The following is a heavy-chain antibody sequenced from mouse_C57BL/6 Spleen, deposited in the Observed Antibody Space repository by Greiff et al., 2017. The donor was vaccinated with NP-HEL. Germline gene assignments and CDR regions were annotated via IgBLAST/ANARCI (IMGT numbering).Heavy chain of an antibody. D-gene: IGHD1-1*01. Sequence: QVQLQQSGAELVKPGASVKMSCKASGYTFTTYPIEWMKQNHGKSLEWIGNFHPYNDDTKYNEKFKGKATLTVEKSSSTVYLELSRLTSDDSAVYYGARGRNCDGSSCWYFDDWGTGTTVTVSS. V-gene: IGHV1-47*01. J-gene: IGHJ1*03. CDR2: FHPYNDDT. CDR3: ARGRNCDGSSCWYFDD. CDR1: GYTFTTYP.